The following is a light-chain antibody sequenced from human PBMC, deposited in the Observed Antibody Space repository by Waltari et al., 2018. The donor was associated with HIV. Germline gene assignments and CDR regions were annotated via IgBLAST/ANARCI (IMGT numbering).Light chain of an antibody. J-gene: IGKJ4*01. CDR2: WAS. CDR1: QTILYSSNNKNY. Sequence: DILMTQSPVSLAVSLGARATINCKSRQTILYSSNNKNYLAWYQHKPGQPPKLLIYWASTRQSGVPDRFSGSGSGTNFTLTINKLQSEDVATYYCQQYYRTPLTFGGGTKVGLK. CDR3: QQYYRTPLT. V-gene: IGKV4-1*01.